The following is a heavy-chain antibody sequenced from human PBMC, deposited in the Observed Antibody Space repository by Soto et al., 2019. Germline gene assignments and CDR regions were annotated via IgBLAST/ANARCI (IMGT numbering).Heavy chain of an antibody. CDR1: GGSISSGGYY. Sequence: QVQLQESGPGLLKPSQTLSLSCTVSGGSISSGGYYWSWIRQHPGKGLEWIGYIYYSGSTYYNPSLKSRVTISVDTSKNQFSLKLSSVTAADTVVYYCAGYCISTSCPPLYDYWGQGTLVTVSS. CDR3: AGYCISTSCPPLYDY. CDR2: IYYSGST. J-gene: IGHJ4*02. D-gene: IGHD2-2*01. V-gene: IGHV4-31*03.